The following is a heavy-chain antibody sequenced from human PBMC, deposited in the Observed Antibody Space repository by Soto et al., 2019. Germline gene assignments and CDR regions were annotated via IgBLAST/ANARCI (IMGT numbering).Heavy chain of an antibody. D-gene: IGHD2-2*01. Sequence: GASVKVSCKASGYTFTSYGISWVRQAPGQGLEWMGWISAYNGNTNYAQKLQGRVIMTTDTSTSTAYMELRSLRSDDTAGYYCARDRDIVVANYGIDVWGQGTKVTVSS. J-gene: IGHJ6*02. CDR1: GYTFTSYG. CDR3: ARDRDIVVANYGIDV. CDR2: ISAYNGNT. V-gene: IGHV1-18*04.